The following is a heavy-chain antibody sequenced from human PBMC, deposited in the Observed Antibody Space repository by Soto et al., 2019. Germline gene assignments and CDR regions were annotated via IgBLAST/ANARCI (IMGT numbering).Heavy chain of an antibody. CDR3: ARDGWFGNYGMDV. Sequence: GGSLRLSFSASGFTFSIYWMHWFRQAPGKGLVWVSRINSDGSSTSYADSVKGRFTISRDNAKNTLYLQMNSLRAEDTAVYYCARDGWFGNYGMDVWGQGTTVTVSS. D-gene: IGHD3-10*01. CDR2: INSDGSST. CDR1: GFTFSIYW. J-gene: IGHJ6*02. V-gene: IGHV3-74*01.